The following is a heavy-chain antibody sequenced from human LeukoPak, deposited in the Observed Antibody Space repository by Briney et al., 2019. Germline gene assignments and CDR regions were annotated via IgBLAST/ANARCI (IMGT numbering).Heavy chain of an antibody. CDR1: GGSISSSSYY. D-gene: IGHD6-19*01. CDR3: ARGGQWLVLEIDY. J-gene: IGHJ4*02. V-gene: IGHV4-39*01. CDR2: IYYSGST. Sequence: KPSETLSLTCTVSGGSISSSSYYWGWIRQPPGKGLGWIGSIYYSGSTYYNPSLKSRVTISVDTSKNQFSLKLSSVTAADTAVYYCARGGQWLVLEIDYWGQGTLVTVSS.